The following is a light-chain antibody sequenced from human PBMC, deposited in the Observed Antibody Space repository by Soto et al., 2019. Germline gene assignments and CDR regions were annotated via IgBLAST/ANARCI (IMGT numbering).Light chain of an antibody. J-gene: IGLJ3*02. CDR3: QSYDSSLSGWV. Sequence: QSVLTQPPSVSGAPGQRVTISCTGSSSNIGANYDVHWYQQLLGTAPKLLIHGNTNRPSGVPDRFSGSRSGTSASLAITGLQAEDEAEYYCQSYDSSLSGWVFGGGTKVTVL. V-gene: IGLV1-40*01. CDR2: GNT. CDR1: SSNIGANYD.